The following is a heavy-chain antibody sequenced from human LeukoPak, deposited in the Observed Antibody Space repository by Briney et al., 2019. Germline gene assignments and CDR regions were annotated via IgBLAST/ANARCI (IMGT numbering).Heavy chain of an antibody. CDR2: INPSGGST. Sequence: VASVKVSCKASGYTFTSYYMHWVRQAPGQGLEWMGIINPSGGSTSYAQKFQGRVTMTRDTSTSTVYMELSSLTSDDTAVYYCARRPPMSAADNWLDPWGQGTLVTVSS. CDR1: GYTFTSYY. V-gene: IGHV1-46*01. J-gene: IGHJ5*02. CDR3: ARRPPMSAADNWLDP. D-gene: IGHD6-13*01.